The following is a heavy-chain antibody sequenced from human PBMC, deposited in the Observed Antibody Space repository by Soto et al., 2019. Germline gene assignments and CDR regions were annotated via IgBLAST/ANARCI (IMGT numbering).Heavy chain of an antibody. V-gene: IGHV4-59*01. J-gene: IGHJ4*02. Sequence: QVQLQESGPGLVKPSETLSLTCTVSGGSISSYYWSWIRQPPGKGLEWIGYIHSSGSTNYNPSLKSRVNISVDTFTNQYSLKLNYVTAADTAVYYCARGDDYIWGSNLLDYWGQGTLVTVSS. D-gene: IGHD3-16*02. CDR3: ARGDDYIWGSNLLDY. CDR2: IHSSGST. CDR1: GGSISSYY.